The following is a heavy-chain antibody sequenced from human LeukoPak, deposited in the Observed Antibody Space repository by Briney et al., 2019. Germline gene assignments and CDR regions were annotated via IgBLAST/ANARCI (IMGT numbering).Heavy chain of an antibody. J-gene: IGHJ4*02. D-gene: IGHD3-22*01. CDR1: GFTFSSYG. Sequence: TGRSLRLSCAASGFTFSSYGMHWVRQAPGRGLEWVAVISYDGSNKYYADSVKGRFTISRDNSKNTLYLQMNSLRAEDTAVYYCARTRITMIVGLASRFDYWGQGTLVTVSS. V-gene: IGHV3-30*03. CDR2: ISYDGSNK. CDR3: ARTRITMIVGLASRFDY.